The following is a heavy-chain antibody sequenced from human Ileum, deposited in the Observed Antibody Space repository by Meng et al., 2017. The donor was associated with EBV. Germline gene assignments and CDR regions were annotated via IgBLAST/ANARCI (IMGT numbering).Heavy chain of an antibody. CDR1: GASISSGDHY. Sequence: GRVQEPGPGPVNPSQTLSLPCAVSGASISSGDHYWSWIRQPPGKGLEWIGYIYYSGSTYYNPSLNSRVTMSVDTSKNQFSLKLSSVTAADTAVYYCARDSSVTSKRGFDFWGQGTLVTVSS. J-gene: IGHJ4*02. D-gene: IGHD2-21*02. CDR2: IYYSGST. V-gene: IGHV4-30-4*01. CDR3: ARDSSVTSKRGFDF.